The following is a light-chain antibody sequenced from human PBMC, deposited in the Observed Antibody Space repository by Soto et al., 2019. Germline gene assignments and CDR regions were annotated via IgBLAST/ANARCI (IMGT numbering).Light chain of an antibody. CDR1: SSNIGAGYD. J-gene: IGLJ1*01. Sequence: QSVLTQPPSVSGAPGQRVTTSCTGSSSNIGAGYDVHWYQQLPGTAPKLLIYGNSNRPSGVPDRFSGSKSGTSASLAITGLQAEDEADYYCQSYDSSLSGYVCGTGTKVTVL. CDR3: QSYDSSLSGYV. V-gene: IGLV1-40*01. CDR2: GNS.